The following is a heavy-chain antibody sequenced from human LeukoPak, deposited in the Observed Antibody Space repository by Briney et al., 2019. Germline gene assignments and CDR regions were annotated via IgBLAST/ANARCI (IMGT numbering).Heavy chain of an antibody. V-gene: IGHV4-39*01. Sequence: PSETLSLTCTVSGGSISSSSYYWGWIRQPPGKGLEWIGSIYYSGSTYYNPSLKSRVTISVDTSKNQFSLKLTSVTAADTAVYYCARGGHDYVWGSYRSHYYYMDVWGKGTTVTVSS. J-gene: IGHJ6*03. CDR2: IYYSGST. D-gene: IGHD3-16*02. CDR3: ARGGHDYVWGSYRSHYYYMDV. CDR1: GGSISSSSYY.